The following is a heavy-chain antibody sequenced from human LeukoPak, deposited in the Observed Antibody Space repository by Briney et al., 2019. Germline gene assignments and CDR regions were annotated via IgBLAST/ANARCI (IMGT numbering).Heavy chain of an antibody. CDR1: GGSISSGGYS. CDR2: IYHSGST. Sequence: PSETLSLTCAVSGGSISSGGYSWSWIRQPPGKGLEWIGYIYHSGSTYYNPSLKSRVTISVDRSKNQFSLKLSSVTAADTAVYYCARSWQIYYFDYWGQGTLVTVSS. V-gene: IGHV4-30-2*01. J-gene: IGHJ4*02. CDR3: ARSWQIYYFDY. D-gene: IGHD2/OR15-2a*01.